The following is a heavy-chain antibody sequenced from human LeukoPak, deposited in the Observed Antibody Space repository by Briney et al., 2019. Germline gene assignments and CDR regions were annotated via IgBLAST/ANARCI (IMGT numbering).Heavy chain of an antibody. J-gene: IGHJ1*01. V-gene: IGHV1-18*04. D-gene: IGHD2-2*01. CDR2: ISAYNGNT. CDR3: ARATVGYCSSTSCPEYFQH. CDR1: GYTFTSYG. Sequence: ASVKVSCKASGYTFTSYGISWVRQAPGQGLEWMGWISAYNGNTSYAQKLQGRVTMTTDTSTSTAYMELRSLRSDDTGVYYCARATVGYCSSTSCPEYFQHWGQGTLVTVSS.